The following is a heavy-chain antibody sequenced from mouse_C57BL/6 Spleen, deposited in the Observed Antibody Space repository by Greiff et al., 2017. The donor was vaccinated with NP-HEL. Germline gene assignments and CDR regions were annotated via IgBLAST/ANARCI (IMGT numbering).Heavy chain of an antibody. CDR1: GYTFTDYN. J-gene: IGHJ2*02. CDR3: ARVWAYDLDY. D-gene: IGHD2-10*02. CDR2: INPNNGGT. V-gene: IGHV1-22*01. Sequence: EVKLQESGPELVKPGASVKMSCKASGYTFTDYNMHWVKQSHGKSLEWIGYINPNNGGTSYNQKFKGKATLTVNKSSSTAYMELSSLTSEDSAVYYCARVWAYDLDYWGQGTSLTVSS.